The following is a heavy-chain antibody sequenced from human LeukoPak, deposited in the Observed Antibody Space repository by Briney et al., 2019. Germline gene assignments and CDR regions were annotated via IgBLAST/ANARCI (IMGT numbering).Heavy chain of an antibody. D-gene: IGHD3-10*01. J-gene: IGHJ2*01. Sequence: PSETLSLTCTVSDDSIRSSSYLWAWIRQSPGMVLEWIGYIYYNGNTYYNPSLKSRVTLAVDTSNNQFSLKVTSVTAADKAAYYCARVKGVTLFVDLWGRGTLVVVSS. V-gene: IGHV4-39*01. CDR2: IYYNGNT. CDR1: DDSIRSSSYL. CDR3: ARVKGVTLFVDL.